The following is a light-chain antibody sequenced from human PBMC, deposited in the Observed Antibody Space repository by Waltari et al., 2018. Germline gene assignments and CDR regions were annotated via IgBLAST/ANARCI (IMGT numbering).Light chain of an antibody. CDR1: QGVGKY. Sequence: EIVLTQSPGTLSLSPGERATLSCRASQGVGKYLAWYQHRPGKAPKLLLYHTSIRATGIPSRFSGSGYGTDFSLTISRLEPEDFAVYYCQKYDFLPATFGQGTTVEIK. J-gene: IGKJ1*01. CDR2: HTS. V-gene: IGKV3-20*01. CDR3: QKYDFLPAT.